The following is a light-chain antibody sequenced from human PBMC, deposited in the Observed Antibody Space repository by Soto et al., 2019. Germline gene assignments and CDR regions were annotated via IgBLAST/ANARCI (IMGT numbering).Light chain of an antibody. Sequence: QSALTQPASVSGSPGQSITISCTGTSSDVGGYNYVSWYQQHPGKAPKLMIYEVSNRPSGVSNRFSGSKSGNTASLTISGLQAEDEADYYCSSHTRSSTLVFGGGTK. CDR3: SSHTRSSTLV. J-gene: IGLJ2*01. V-gene: IGLV2-14*01. CDR1: SSDVGGYNY. CDR2: EVS.